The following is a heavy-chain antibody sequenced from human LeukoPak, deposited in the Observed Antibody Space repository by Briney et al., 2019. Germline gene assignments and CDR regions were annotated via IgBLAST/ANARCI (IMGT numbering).Heavy chain of an antibody. CDR1: GFTFSTFA. V-gene: IGHV3-23*01. D-gene: IGHD2-8*02. J-gene: IGHJ4*02. Sequence: PGGSLRLSCAASGFTFSTFAMIWARQPPGKGLEWVSSIFPSGGEIHYADSVRGRFTISGDNSKSTLSLQMNSLRAEDTAIYYCATYRQVLLPFESWGQGTLVTVSS. CDR3: ATYRQVLLPFES. CDR2: IFPSGGEI.